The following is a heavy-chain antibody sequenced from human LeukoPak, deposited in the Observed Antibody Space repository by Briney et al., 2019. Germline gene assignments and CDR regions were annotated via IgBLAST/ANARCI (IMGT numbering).Heavy chain of an antibody. CDR1: GFTFSGSA. V-gene: IGHV3-73*01. D-gene: IGHD3-22*01. CDR2: IRSKANNYAT. CDR3: TRNSHDSSAGWFDP. J-gene: IGHJ5*02. Sequence: PGGSLRLSCAASGFTFSGSAIHWVRQASGKGLEWVGRIRSKANNYATAYAASLKGRFTISRDDSKNMAYLQMNSLKTEDTAVYYCTRNSHDSSAGWFDPWGQGTLVTVSS.